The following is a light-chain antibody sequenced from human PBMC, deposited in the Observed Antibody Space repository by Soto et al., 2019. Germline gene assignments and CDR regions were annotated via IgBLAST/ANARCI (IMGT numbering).Light chain of an antibody. CDR2: DAS. CDR1: QSVSSY. V-gene: IGKV3-11*01. Sequence: EIVLTHSPGTLSLSPWERATLSCRASQSVSSYLAWYQQRPGQAPRLLIYDASNRATGIPARFSGSGSGTDFTLTISSLEPEDFAVYYCQHRNNRPFSFGPGTKVDIK. J-gene: IGKJ3*01. CDR3: QHRNNRPFS.